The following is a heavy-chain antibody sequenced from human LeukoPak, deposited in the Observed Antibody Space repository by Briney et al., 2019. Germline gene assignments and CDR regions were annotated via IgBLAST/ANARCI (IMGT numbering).Heavy chain of an antibody. CDR1: GGSFSGFY. D-gene: IGHD3-10*01. Sequence: SETLSLTCAVYGGSFSGFYWSWIRQPPGKGLEWIGEINHSGSTNYNPSLKSRVTISVDTSKNQFSLKLSSVTAADTAVYYCARHVHLRYGSGSWWFDPWGQGTLVTVSS. J-gene: IGHJ5*02. CDR2: INHSGST. CDR3: ARHVHLRYGSGSWWFDP. V-gene: IGHV4-34*01.